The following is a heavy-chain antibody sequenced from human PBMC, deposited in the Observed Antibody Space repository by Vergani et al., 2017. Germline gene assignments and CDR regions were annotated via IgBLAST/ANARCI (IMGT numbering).Heavy chain of an antibody. CDR2: ISGSGGST. D-gene: IGHD6-19*01. Sequence: EVQLLESGGGLVQPGGSLRLSCAASGFTFSSYAMSWVRQAPGKGLVWVSAISGSGGSTYYADSVKGRFTISRDNSKNTLYLQMNSLRAEDTAVYDCAMGETDSSCWSYGMAVWGQGTTVTVSS. CDR3: AMGETDSSCWSYGMAV. J-gene: IGHJ6*02. V-gene: IGHV3-23*01. CDR1: GFTFSSYA.